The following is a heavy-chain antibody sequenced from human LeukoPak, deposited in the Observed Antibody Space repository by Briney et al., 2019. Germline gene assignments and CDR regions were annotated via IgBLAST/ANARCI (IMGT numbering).Heavy chain of an antibody. Sequence: GGSLRLSCAASGFTFSSYEMNWVRQAPGKGLEWVSYISSSGSTIYYADSVKGRLTISRDNAKNSLYLQMNSLRAEDTAVYYCARAGEDGYSYGYRGANWFDPWGQGTLVTVSS. J-gene: IGHJ5*02. CDR1: GFTFSSYE. CDR2: ISSSGSTI. CDR3: ARAGEDGYSYGYRGANWFDP. V-gene: IGHV3-48*03. D-gene: IGHD5-18*01.